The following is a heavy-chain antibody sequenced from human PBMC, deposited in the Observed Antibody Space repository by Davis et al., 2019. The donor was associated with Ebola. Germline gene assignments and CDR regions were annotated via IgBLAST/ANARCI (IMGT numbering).Heavy chain of an antibody. J-gene: IGHJ1*01. CDR1: GFMFYSYA. Sequence: PGGSLRLSCAATGFMFYSYAMHWVRQAPGKGLEWVAVISYEGSNKYYADSVRGRFTISRDNSKNTLYLQMNSLRAEDTAVYYCARGVDSSSPTQFWGQGTLVTVSS. CDR2: ISYEGSNK. D-gene: IGHD6-13*01. V-gene: IGHV3-30*04. CDR3: ARGVDSSSPTQF.